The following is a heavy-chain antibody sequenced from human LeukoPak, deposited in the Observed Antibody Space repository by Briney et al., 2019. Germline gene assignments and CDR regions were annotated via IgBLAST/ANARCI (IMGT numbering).Heavy chain of an antibody. CDR1: GFTFSSYA. V-gene: IGHV3-30-3*01. J-gene: IGHJ5*02. CDR3: ARDSTDDSWFDP. CDR2: ISYDGSNK. Sequence: GGALRLSCAASGFTFSSYAMHWVRQAPGKGLEWVAVISYDGSNKYYADSVKGRFTISRDNSKNTLYLQMNSLRAEDTAVYYCARDSTDDSWFDPWGQGTLVTVSS. D-gene: IGHD2-2*01.